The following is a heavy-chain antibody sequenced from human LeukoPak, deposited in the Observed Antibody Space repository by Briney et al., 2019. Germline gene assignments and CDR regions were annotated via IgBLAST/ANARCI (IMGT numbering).Heavy chain of an antibody. CDR3: ARGFDY. CDR2: IYTNGST. CDR1: GGSISSGSYY. Sequence: PSQTLSLTCTVSGGSISSGSYYWSWIRQPAGKGLEWIGRIYTNGSTNYNPSLKSRVTISIDASKNHFSLKLTSVTAADTAVYFCARGFDYWGQGTLVTVSS. J-gene: IGHJ4*02. V-gene: IGHV4-61*02.